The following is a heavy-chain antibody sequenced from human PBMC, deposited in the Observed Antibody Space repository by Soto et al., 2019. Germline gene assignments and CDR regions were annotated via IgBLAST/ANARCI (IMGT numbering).Heavy chain of an antibody. CDR1: GYTFTSYY. D-gene: IGHD5-12*01. CDR2: INPSGGST. Sequence: ASVKVSCKASGYTFTSYYMHWVRQAPGQGLEWMGIINPSGGSTSYAQKFQGRVTMTRDTSTSTVYMELSSLRSEDTAVYYCASEYSGYDRFDLWGQGTLVTVSS. J-gene: IGHJ5*02. CDR3: ASEYSGYDRFDL. V-gene: IGHV1-46*01.